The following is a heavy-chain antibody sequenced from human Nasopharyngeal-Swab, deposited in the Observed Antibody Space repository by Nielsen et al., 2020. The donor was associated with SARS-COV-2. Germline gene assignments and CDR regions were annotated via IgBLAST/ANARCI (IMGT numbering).Heavy chain of an antibody. CDR2: ISSSSSYI. J-gene: IGHJ6*02. D-gene: IGHD3-3*01. V-gene: IGHV3-21*03. CDR3: TRGSRYYPDYYFGMDV. Sequence: GGSLRLSCAASGFTFNNYNFNWVRQAPGKGLEWVSSISSSSSYIYYADSVKGRFTISRDNAKNSLYLQMNSLRAEDTAVYYCTRGSRYYPDYYFGMDVRGQGTTVTVSS. CDR1: GFTFNNYN.